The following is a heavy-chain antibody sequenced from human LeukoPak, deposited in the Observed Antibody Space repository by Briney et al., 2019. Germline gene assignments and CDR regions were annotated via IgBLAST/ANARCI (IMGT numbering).Heavy chain of an antibody. V-gene: IGHV3-48*04. Sequence: GGSLRLSCAASGFTFSSYGMHWVRQAPGKGLEWVSYISSSGSTIYYADSVKGRFTISRDNAKNSLYLQMNSLRAEDTAVYYCAGDYYDSSGYLMSFDYWGQGTLVTVSS. D-gene: IGHD3-22*01. CDR3: AGDYYDSSGYLMSFDY. CDR2: ISSSGSTI. CDR1: GFTFSSYG. J-gene: IGHJ4*02.